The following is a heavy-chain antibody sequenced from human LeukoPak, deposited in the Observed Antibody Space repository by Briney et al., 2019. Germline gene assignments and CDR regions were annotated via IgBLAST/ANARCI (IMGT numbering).Heavy chain of an antibody. CDR2: INHSGST. V-gene: IGHV4-34*01. D-gene: IGHD3-22*01. CDR1: GGSFSGYY. J-gene: IGHJ4*02. Sequence: ASETLSLTCAVYGGSFSGYYWSWIRQPPGKGLEWIGEINHSGSTNYNPSLKSRVTISVDTSKNQFSLKLSSVTAADTAVYYCARDDSSGYYNYWGQGTLVTVSS. CDR3: ARDDSSGYYNY.